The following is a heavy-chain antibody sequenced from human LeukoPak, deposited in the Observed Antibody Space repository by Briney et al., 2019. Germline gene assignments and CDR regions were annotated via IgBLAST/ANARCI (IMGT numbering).Heavy chain of an antibody. CDR2: MSASGYST. Sequence: GRSLRLSCAASGFTFSSYAMSWVRQAPGKGLEWVSAMSASGYSTYYADSVKGRFTISRDNSKNTLYLQMNSLRADDTAVYYCAKSIHSSGWDTYYSYGMDVWDQGTTVTASS. D-gene: IGHD6-19*01. V-gene: IGHV3-23*01. J-gene: IGHJ6*02. CDR3: AKSIHSSGWDTYYSYGMDV. CDR1: GFTFSSYA.